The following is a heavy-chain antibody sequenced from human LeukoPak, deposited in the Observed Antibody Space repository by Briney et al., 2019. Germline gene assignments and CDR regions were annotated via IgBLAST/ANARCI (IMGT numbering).Heavy chain of an antibody. Sequence: ASVKVSCKASGGTFSSYAISWVRQAPGQGLEWMGWISAYNGDTNYAQKLQGRVTMTTDTSTSTAYMELRSLKSDDTAVYYCARGGSSWYTSFDPWGQGTLVTVSS. CDR1: GGTFSSYA. J-gene: IGHJ5*02. CDR2: ISAYNGDT. D-gene: IGHD6-13*01. V-gene: IGHV1-18*01. CDR3: ARGGSSWYTSFDP.